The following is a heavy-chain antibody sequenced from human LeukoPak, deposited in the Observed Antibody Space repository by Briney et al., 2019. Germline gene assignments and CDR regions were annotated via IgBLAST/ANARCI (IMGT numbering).Heavy chain of an antibody. CDR2: MHPNSGGT. D-gene: IGHD3-16*01. Sequence: ASVKVSCKASGYTFTDYYLHWLRQAPGQGLEWMGWMHPNSGGTNYAQNFQGRVTMTRDTSITTAYMELSRLTSDDTAVYYCARIKIDYAPITLRPIYYFDYWGQGTLVTVSS. CDR3: ARIKIDYAPITLRPIYYFDY. J-gene: IGHJ4*02. CDR1: GYTFTDYY. V-gene: IGHV1-2*02.